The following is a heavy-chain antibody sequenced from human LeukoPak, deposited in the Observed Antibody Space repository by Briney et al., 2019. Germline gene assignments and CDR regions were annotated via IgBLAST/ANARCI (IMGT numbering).Heavy chain of an antibody. J-gene: IGHJ3*02. D-gene: IGHD3-16*01. Sequence: SETLSLTCTLSGASISSDYWSCMRQPAGKGLEWIGRIYTSGSTNYNPSLKSRVTMSVDTSKNQFSLKLCSVTAADTAVFYCARGVGDLDAFEIWGQGTMVTVSS. CDR2: IYTSGST. CDR3: ARGVGDLDAFEI. CDR1: GASISSDY. V-gene: IGHV4-4*07.